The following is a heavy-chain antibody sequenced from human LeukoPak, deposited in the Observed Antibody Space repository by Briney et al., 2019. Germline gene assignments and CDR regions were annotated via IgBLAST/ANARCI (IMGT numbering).Heavy chain of an antibody. V-gene: IGHV1-8*02. CDR3: ARTRHPTDIVVVPAAMGY. D-gene: IGHD2-2*01. CDR2: MNPNSGNT. Sequence: ASVKVSCKASGYTFTSCGINWVRQATGQGLEWMGWMNPNSGNTGYAQKFQGRVTMTRNTSISTAYMELSSLRSEDTAVYYCARTRHPTDIVVVPAAMGYWGQGTLVTVSS. J-gene: IGHJ4*02. CDR1: GYTFTSCG.